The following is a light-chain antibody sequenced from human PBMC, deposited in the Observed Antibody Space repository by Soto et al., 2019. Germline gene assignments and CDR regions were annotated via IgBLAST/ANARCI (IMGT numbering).Light chain of an antibody. J-gene: IGLJ2*01. CDR2: GNT. CDR3: LSFDSRLGVV. CDR1: SSNIGAGYD. Sequence: QSVLTQPPSVSGAPGQRVTISCTGSSSNIGAGYDVHWYQQLPGRAPKLLIYGNTNRPSGLPDRFSGSKSGSAASLAITGLQAEDEADYYCLSFDSRLGVVFGGGTKVTVL. V-gene: IGLV1-40*01.